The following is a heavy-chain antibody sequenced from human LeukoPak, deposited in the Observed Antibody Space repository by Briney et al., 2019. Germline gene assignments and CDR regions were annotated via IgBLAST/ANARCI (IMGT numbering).Heavy chain of an antibody. CDR3: ARASSLYSGYADY. Sequence: ASVKVSCKASGYNFNTYGITWVRQAPGQGLEWMGWISAYNGNTNYAQKLQGRVTMTTDTSTSTAYMELRSLRSDDTAVYYCARASSLYSGYADYWGQGTLVTVSS. D-gene: IGHD5-12*01. CDR2: ISAYNGNT. J-gene: IGHJ4*02. CDR1: GYNFNTYG. V-gene: IGHV1-18*01.